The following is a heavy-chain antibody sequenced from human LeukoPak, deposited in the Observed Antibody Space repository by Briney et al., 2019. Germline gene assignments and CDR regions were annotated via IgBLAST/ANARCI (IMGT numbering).Heavy chain of an antibody. Sequence: PGGSLRLFYAASGXNFITAAVTWVRQPPAKGLEWVSHLRSSGGSTYYADSVKGRFTISRDNFNHTLSLQMNTLRVEDTAIYYWVKDIQLSTWGLGTMVTVSS. CDR1: GXNFITAA. V-gene: IGHV3-23*01. CDR3: VKDIQLST. J-gene: IGHJ3*01. CDR2: LRSSGGST. D-gene: IGHD5-24*01.